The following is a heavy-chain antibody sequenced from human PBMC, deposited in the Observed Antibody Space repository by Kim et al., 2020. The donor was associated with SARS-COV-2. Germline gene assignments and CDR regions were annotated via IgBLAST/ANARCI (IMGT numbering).Heavy chain of an antibody. J-gene: IGHJ5*02. Sequence: SETLSLTCTVSGGSIISTSYYWGWIRQPPGEKMEWIGSMYYTGSTYYNPSLKSRVALSVDTSRNQFSLKLTSVSASDTAVYYCAISWFGELFTGCFDPWG. CDR1: GGSIISTSYY. CDR2: MYYTGST. CDR3: AISWFGELFTGCFDP. D-gene: IGHD3-10*01. V-gene: IGHV4-39*01.